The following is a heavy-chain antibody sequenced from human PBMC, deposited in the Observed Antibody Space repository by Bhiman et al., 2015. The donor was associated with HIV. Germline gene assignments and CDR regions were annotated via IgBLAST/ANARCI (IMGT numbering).Heavy chain of an antibody. D-gene: IGHD6-13*01. CDR2: INGDGRST. J-gene: IGHJ3*02. V-gene: IGHV3-74*01. Sequence: EVQLVESGGGVVQPGGSLRLSCAASGFTFSSSWMHWVRQAPGKGLLWISRINGDGRSTNYADSVKGRFTISRDNAKNTLYLQMNSLRAEDTAVYYCARGRKDIEAADGLDNDAFDMWGQGTLVTVSS. CDR3: ARGRKDIEAADGLDNDAFDM. CDR1: GFTFSSSW.